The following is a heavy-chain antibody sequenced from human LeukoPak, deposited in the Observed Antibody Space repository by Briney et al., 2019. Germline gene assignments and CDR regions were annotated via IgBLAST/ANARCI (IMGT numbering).Heavy chain of an antibody. D-gene: IGHD2-2*01. CDR2: IIPIFGTA. J-gene: IGHJ6*03. CDR3: ARDDCSSTSCYPPRDYYMDV. CDR1: GGTLSDYV. Sequence: GSSVKVSCKASGGTLSDYVISCVRQAPGQGLEWMGGIIPIFGTAHYAQKFQGGVTITADESTSTAYMERSSLRSEDTAVYYCARDDCSSTSCYPPRDYYMDVWGKGTTVTVSS. V-gene: IGHV1-69*01.